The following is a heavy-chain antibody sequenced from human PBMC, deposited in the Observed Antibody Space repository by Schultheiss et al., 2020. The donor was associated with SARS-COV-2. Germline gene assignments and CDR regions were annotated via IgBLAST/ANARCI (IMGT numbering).Heavy chain of an antibody. Sequence: GESLKISCAASGFTFSGSAMHWVRQASGKGLEWVGRIRSKANSYATAYAASVKGRFTISRDDSKNTAYLQMNSLKTEDTAVYYCTRLPEVTDVPPAPADYWGQGTLVTVSS. J-gene: IGHJ4*02. V-gene: IGHV3-73*01. D-gene: IGHD2-21*02. CDR1: GFTFSGSA. CDR3: TRLPEVTDVPPAPADY. CDR2: IRSKANSYAT.